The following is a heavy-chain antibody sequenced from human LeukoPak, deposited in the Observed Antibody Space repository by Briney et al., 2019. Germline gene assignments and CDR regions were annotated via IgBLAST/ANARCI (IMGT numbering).Heavy chain of an antibody. CDR1: GYTFTGYA. Sequence: ASVKVSCKASGYTFTGYALHWVRQAPGQGLEWMGWINTGSGNTKYSQRFQDRVTITMDTSASTVYMEMNDLGSEDTAVYYCARDSSDIRSLIAHWGQGTLVTVSS. D-gene: IGHD2-15*01. CDR2: INTGSGNT. J-gene: IGHJ1*01. CDR3: ARDSSDIRSLIAH. V-gene: IGHV1-3*04.